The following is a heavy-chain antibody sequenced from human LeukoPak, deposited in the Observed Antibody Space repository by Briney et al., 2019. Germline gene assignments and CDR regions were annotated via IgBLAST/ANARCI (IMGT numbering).Heavy chain of an antibody. CDR2: TYYRSKWYN. CDR1: GDSVSSNSAA. V-gene: IGHV6-1*01. D-gene: IGHD6-19*01. Sequence: SQTLSLTCAISGDSVSSNSAAWNWVRQSPSRGLEWLGRTYYRSKWYNDYAVSVKSRITINPDTSKNQFSLQLNSVTPEDTAVYYCATAVAGTGYYYYYYMDVWGKGTTVTVSS. J-gene: IGHJ6*03. CDR3: ATAVAGTGYYYYYYMDV.